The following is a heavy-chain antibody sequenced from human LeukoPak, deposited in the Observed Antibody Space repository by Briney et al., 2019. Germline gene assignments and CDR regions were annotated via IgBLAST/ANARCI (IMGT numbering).Heavy chain of an antibody. CDR2: VSSTGST. V-gene: IGHV4-61*02. CDR1: GGSLNSGRDS. J-gene: IGHJ4*02. D-gene: IGHD6-13*01. Sequence: TSQTLSLTCTVSGGSLNSGRDSWSWVRQSAGKGLEWIGRVSSTGSTNYNAALKSRVAISVDTSKNQFSLKLSSVTAADTAVYYCASTTIPGIAAATHDYWGQGTLVTVSS. CDR3: ASTTIPGIAAATHDY.